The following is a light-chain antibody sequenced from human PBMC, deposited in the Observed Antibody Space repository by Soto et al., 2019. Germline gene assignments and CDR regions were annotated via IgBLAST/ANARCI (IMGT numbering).Light chain of an antibody. CDR3: QQYDHWPPYS. CDR2: AAS. CDR1: QSVSRF. V-gene: IGKV3-15*01. Sequence: TQSPVTLSVSPGDRASLSCRASQSVSRFLAWYQQTPGQPPRLLIYAASSRVLGVPARFTGSGSGTDFTLTIIAVQSEDAAIYYCQQYDHWPPYSFGQGTRLEI. J-gene: IGKJ2*01.